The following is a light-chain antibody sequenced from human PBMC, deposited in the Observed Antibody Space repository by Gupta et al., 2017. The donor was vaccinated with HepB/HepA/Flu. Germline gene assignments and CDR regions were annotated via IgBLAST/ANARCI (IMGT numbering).Light chain of an antibody. CDR2: GAS. V-gene: IGKV3-20*01. J-gene: IGKJ1*01. CDR3: QQYVSSLWT. CDR1: QSVSSSY. Sequence: EIVLTQSPGTLSLSPGERATLSCRASQSVSSSYLAWYQQNPGQAPRLLIYGASSRATGIPDRISGSGSGTDFTLTISRLEPEDFAVYYCQQYVSSLWTFGQGTKVEIK.